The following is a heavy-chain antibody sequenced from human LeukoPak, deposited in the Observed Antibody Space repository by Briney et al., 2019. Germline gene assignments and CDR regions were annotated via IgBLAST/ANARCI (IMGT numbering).Heavy chain of an antibody. Sequence: PSETLSLTCTVSGGSFSSYYWSWIRQPPGKGLEWIGYIYYSGSTIYNPSLKSRVTMSVDTSKNQFSLKLSSVTAADTAVYYCARGAMVRVVIRNRVYYFDYWGQGTLVTVSS. D-gene: IGHD3-10*01. CDR3: ARGAMVRVVIRNRVYYFDY. CDR1: GGSFSSYY. V-gene: IGHV4-59*12. CDR2: IYYSGST. J-gene: IGHJ4*02.